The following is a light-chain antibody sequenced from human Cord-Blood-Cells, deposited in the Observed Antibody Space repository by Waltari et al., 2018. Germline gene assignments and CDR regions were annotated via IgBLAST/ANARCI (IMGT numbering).Light chain of an antibody. V-gene: IGLV2-23*02. CDR1: SSDVGSYNL. Sequence: QSALTQPASVSGSSGQSITISCTGTSSDVGSYNLVSWYQQHPGKAPKLMIYEVSKRPSGVSNRVSGSKSGNSASLTISGLQAEDEADYDCCSYAGSSTGVFGGGTKLTVL. CDR3: CSYAGSSTGV. J-gene: IGLJ2*01. CDR2: EVS.